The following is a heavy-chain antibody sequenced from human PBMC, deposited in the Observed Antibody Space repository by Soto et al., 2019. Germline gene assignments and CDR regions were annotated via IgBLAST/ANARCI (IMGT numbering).Heavy chain of an antibody. CDR3: ASDLWRGPTAFDY. V-gene: IGHV3-33*01. CDR2: IWYDGSNK. J-gene: IGHJ4*02. Sequence: QVQLVESGGGVVQPGRSLRPSCVASGFSFNSYGMHWVRQAPGKGLEWVAVIWYDGSNKYYADSVKGRFTISRDNSKNTLQPQRNSLRAEDTDVYYSASDLWRGPTAFDYWGPATLVNVSS. CDR1: GFSFNSYG. D-gene: IGHD1-1*01.